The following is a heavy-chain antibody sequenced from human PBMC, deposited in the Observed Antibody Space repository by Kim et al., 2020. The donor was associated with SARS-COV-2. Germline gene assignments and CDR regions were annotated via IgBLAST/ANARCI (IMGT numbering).Heavy chain of an antibody. Sequence: GGSLRLSCAASGFTFSSYIVTWVRQAPGKGLEWVSGISGSGGSTYYADSVKGRFTISRDNSKNTLYLQMNSLRAEDTAVYYCAKVAPINLWVPGWGFDYWGQGTLVTVSS. D-gene: IGHD3-10*01. CDR2: ISGSGGST. J-gene: IGHJ4*02. CDR3: AKVAPINLWVPGWGFDY. V-gene: IGHV3-23*01. CDR1: GFTFSSYI.